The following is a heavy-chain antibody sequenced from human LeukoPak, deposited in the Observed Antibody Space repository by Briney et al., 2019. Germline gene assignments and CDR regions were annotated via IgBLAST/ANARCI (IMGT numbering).Heavy chain of an antibody. CDR2: IYHSGST. CDR3: AGARDPYYDSSNYYYYYYMDV. CDR1: GYSISSGYY. D-gene: IGHD3-22*01. J-gene: IGHJ6*03. V-gene: IGHV4-38-2*01. Sequence: PSETLSLTCAVSGYSISSGYYWGWIRQPPGKGLEWIGSIYHSGSTYYNPSLKSRVTISVDTSKNQFSLKLSSVTAADTAVYYCAGARDPYYDSSNYYYYYYMDVWGKGTTVTVSS.